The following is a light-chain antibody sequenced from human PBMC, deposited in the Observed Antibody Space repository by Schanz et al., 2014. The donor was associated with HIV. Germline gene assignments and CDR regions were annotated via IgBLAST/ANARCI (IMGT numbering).Light chain of an antibody. CDR3: NSYTRTSTPV. J-gene: IGLJ2*01. CDR1: SGDVGRYDY. V-gene: IGLV2-14*03. Sequence: QSALTQPASVSGSLGQSITISCTGTSGDVGRYDYVSWYQQHPGQAPKLLIYDVTYRPSGVSNRFSGSKSGNTASLTISGLQAEDEADYYCNSYTRTSTPVFGGGTKLTVL. CDR2: DVT.